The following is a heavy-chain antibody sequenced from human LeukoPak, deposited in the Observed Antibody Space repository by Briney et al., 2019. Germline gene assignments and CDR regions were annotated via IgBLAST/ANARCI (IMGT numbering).Heavy chain of an antibody. Sequence: SETLSLTCTVSGGFISTYYWSWVRQPAGKGLEWIGRIYNTGTTNRNPSLKSRVTMSVDTSKNQFSLKLSSVTAADTAVYYCARANPPGAFDYWGQGTLVTVSS. CDR3: ARANPPGAFDY. CDR1: GGFISTYY. V-gene: IGHV4-4*07. CDR2: IYNTGTT. J-gene: IGHJ4*02.